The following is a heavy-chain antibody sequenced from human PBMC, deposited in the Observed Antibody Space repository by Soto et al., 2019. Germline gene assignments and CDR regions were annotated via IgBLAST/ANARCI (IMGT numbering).Heavy chain of an antibody. CDR1: GFTFSYAW. D-gene: IGHD3-9*01. CDR2: IRSKGAGGTA. V-gene: IGHV3-15*07. J-gene: IGHJ5*02. Sequence: EVQLVESGGGLVKPGGSLRLSCAASGFTFSYAWMNWVRQAPGKGLEWVGRIRSKGAGGTADYVAPVQGRFTISRYDSKNTLYLEMNSLKSEDTAVYYCTTDLWSYNTLTGYWSWGQGTLVTVSS. CDR3: TTDLWSYNTLTGYWS.